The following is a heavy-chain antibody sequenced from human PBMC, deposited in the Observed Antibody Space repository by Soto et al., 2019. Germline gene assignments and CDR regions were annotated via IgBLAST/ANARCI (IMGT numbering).Heavy chain of an antibody. D-gene: IGHD1-20*01. J-gene: IGHJ2*01. CDR1: GDSISSYY. CDR3: ARRYKNTLSSWYFDL. V-gene: IGHV4-59*01. CDR2: FYNRGSP. Sequence: PSETLSLTCTVSGDSISSYYWNWIRQPPGKGLEWLGYFYNRGSPNYNPSLKSRVSISADTSKNQFSLQLNSVTAADTAVYYCARRYKNTLSSWYFDLWGRGTLVTVSS.